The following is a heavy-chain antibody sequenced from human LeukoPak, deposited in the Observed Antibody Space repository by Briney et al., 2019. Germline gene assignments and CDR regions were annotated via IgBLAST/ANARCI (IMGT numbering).Heavy chain of an antibody. CDR1: GYTFTSYG. J-gene: IGHJ6*02. CDR3: ARRGLTYSSSSNYGMDV. V-gene: IGHV1-3*01. Sequence: ASVKVSCKASGYTFTSYGISWVRQAPGQRLEWMGWINAGNGNTKYSQKFQGRVTITRDTSASTAYMELSSLRSEDTAVYYCARRGLTYSSSSNYGMDVWGQGTTVTVSS. CDR2: INAGNGNT. D-gene: IGHD6-6*01.